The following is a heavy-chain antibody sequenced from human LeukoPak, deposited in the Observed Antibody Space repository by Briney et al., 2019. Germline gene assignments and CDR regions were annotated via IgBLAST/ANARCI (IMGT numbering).Heavy chain of an antibody. CDR3: ARGVDYTNPLIDYYYYMDV. CDR2: IYYSGST. D-gene: IGHD4-11*01. Sequence: SETLSLTCTVSGGSISIYYWSWIRQPPGKGLEWIGYIYYSGSTNYNPSLKSRVTISVDTSKNQFSLKLSSVTAADTAVYYCARGVDYTNPLIDYYYYMDVWGKGPTVTVSS. CDR1: GGSISIYY. J-gene: IGHJ6*03. V-gene: IGHV4-59*01.